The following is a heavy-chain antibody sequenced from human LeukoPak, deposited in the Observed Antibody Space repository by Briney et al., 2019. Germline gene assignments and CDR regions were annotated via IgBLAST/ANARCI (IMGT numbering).Heavy chain of an antibody. J-gene: IGHJ4*02. D-gene: IGHD6-6*01. Sequence: ASVKVSCKASGYTFTSYYMHWVRQAPGQGLEWMGIINPSGGSTSYAQKFQGRVTMTRDTSTSTVYMELSSLRSEDTAVYYCARLGPLYSSSRAPLDYWGQGTLVTVSS. CDR3: ARLGPLYSSSRAPLDY. V-gene: IGHV1-46*01. CDR2: INPSGGST. CDR1: GYTFTSYY.